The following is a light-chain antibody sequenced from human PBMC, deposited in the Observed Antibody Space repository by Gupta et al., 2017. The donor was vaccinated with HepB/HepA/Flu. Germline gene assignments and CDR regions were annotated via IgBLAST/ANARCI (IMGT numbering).Light chain of an antibody. Sequence: DIQMTQSPSSLSASVGDRVTITCQASQDISNYLNWYQQKPGKAPKLLIYDASNLETGVPSRFSGSGSGTDCTFTISSLKPEDIATYYCQQYDNLPLTFGGGTKVEIK. J-gene: IGKJ4*01. CDR3: QQYDNLPLT. V-gene: IGKV1-33*01. CDR2: DAS. CDR1: QDISNY.